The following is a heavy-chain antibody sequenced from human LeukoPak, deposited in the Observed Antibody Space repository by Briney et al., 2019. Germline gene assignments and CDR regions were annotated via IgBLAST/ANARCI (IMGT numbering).Heavy chain of an antibody. V-gene: IGHV1-3*01. CDR2: INAGNGNT. CDR3: ARTYDSSGYPPFDY. CDR1: GYTFTSYA. D-gene: IGHD3-22*01. Sequence: GASVKVSCKTPGYTFTSYAMHWVRQAPGQRLEWMGWINAGNGNTKYSQKFQGRVTITRDTSASTAYMELSSLRSEDTAVYYCARTYDSSGYPPFDYWGQGTLVTVSS. J-gene: IGHJ4*02.